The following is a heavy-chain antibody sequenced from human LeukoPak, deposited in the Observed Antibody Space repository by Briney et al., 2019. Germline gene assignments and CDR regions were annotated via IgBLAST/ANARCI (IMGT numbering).Heavy chain of an antibody. CDR2: ISSSSSYI. J-gene: IGHJ5*02. CDR1: GFTFSSYS. D-gene: IGHD3-10*01. V-gene: IGHV3-21*01. Sequence: PGGSLRLSCAASGFTFSSYSMNWVRQAPGKGLEWVSSISSSSSYIYYADSVKGRFTISRDNAKNSLYLQMNSLRAEDTAVYYCAKDRNYYGSGRNWFDPWGQGTLVTVSS. CDR3: AKDRNYYGSGRNWFDP.